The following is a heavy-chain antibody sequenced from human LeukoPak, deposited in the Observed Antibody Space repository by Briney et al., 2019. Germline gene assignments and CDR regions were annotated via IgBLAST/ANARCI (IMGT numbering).Heavy chain of an antibody. V-gene: IGHV3-21*01. CDR3: ARGRRPYGSGSYD. CDR1: GFTFSSYS. D-gene: IGHD3-10*01. J-gene: IGHJ4*02. Sequence: GRSLRLSCAASGFTFSSYSMNWVRQAPGKGLEWVSSISSSSSYIYYADSVKGRFTISRDNAKNSLYLQMNSLRAEDTAVYYCARGRRPYGSGSYDWGQGTLVTVSS. CDR2: ISSSSSYI.